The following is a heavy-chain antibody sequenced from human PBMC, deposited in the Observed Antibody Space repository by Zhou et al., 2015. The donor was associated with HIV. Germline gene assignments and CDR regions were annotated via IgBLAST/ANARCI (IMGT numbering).Heavy chain of an antibody. D-gene: IGHD3-22*01. Sequence: QVQLVQSGAEVKKPGASVKVSCKASGYTFTNYAISWVRQSPGQGLEWMGWINGDNGKTRYAQQFQGRVTLTTDRSTKTAFMELKYLRSDDAATYYCATDDIGGYHSFNYWGRGNPGLRLL. CDR3: ATDDIGGYHSFNY. CDR2: INGDNGKT. J-gene: IGHJ4*02. CDR1: GYTFTNYA. V-gene: IGHV1-18*01.